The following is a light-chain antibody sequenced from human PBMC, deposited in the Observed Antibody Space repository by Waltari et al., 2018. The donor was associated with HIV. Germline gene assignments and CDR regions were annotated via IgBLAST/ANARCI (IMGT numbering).Light chain of an antibody. J-gene: IGLJ2*01. CDR3: SSYAGSSTFVI. V-gene: IGLV2-23*02. CDR1: SSDVGSYKH. Sequence: QSALTQPASVSGSPGQSITISCTGSSSDVGSYKHVSWYQQHPANAPRLIIYEVSKRPSGVSNRYSASKSGKTASLTVSGLRAEDEVDYYCSSYAGSSTFVIFGGGTKLTVL. CDR2: EVS.